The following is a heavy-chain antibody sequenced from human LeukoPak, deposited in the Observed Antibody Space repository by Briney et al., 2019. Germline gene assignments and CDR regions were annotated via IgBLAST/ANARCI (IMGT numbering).Heavy chain of an antibody. V-gene: IGHV3-30*03. D-gene: IGHD2-15*01. J-gene: IGHJ4*02. Sequence: GRSLRLSCAASGFTFSSYGMHWVRQAPGKGLEWVAVISYDGSNKYYADSVKGRFTISRDNSKNTLYLQMNSLRAEDTAVYYCARDRDTDRGSDYWGQGTLVTVSS. CDR2: ISYDGSNK. CDR1: GFTFSSYG. CDR3: ARDRDTDRGSDY.